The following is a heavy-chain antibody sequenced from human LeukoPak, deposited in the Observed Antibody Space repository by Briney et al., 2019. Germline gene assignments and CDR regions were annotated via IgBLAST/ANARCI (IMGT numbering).Heavy chain of an antibody. CDR2: IYYSGST. CDR1: GGPISSGGYY. Sequence: PSQTLSLTCTVSGGPISSGGYYWSWIRQHPGKGLEWIGYIYYSGSTYYNPSLKSRVTISVDTSKNQFSLKLSSVTAADTAVYYCARSKTYSGYDSGAFDYWGQGTLVTVSS. CDR3: ARSKTYSGYDSGAFDY. J-gene: IGHJ4*02. D-gene: IGHD5-12*01. V-gene: IGHV4-31*03.